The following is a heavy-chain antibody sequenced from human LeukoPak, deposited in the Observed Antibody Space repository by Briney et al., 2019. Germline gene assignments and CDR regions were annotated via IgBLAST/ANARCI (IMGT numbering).Heavy chain of an antibody. CDR3: ARAVVVTAIHDAFDI. J-gene: IGHJ3*02. Sequence: SETLSLTCTVSGSSISSGSYYWSWIRQPAGKGLEWIGRIYTSGSTNYNPSLKSRVTISVDTSKNQFSLKLSSVTAADTAVYYCARAVVVTAIHDAFDIWGQGTMVTVSS. D-gene: IGHD2-21*02. V-gene: IGHV4-61*02. CDR1: GSSISSGSYY. CDR2: IYTSGST.